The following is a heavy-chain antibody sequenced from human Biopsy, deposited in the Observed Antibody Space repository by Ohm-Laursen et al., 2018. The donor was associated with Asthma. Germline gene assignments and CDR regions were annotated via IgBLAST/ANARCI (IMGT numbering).Heavy chain of an antibody. V-gene: IGHV1-3*01. Sequence: ASVKVSCKASGYTFIHFAIHWVRQAPGQRLEWMGWTNAGDGNTKYSQNFQGRVTITRDTSASTAYMDLRSLRSEDTAMYYCARTYYDFLTGQVNDAFALWGQGTMVTVSS. CDR2: TNAGDGNT. D-gene: IGHD3-9*01. J-gene: IGHJ3*01. CDR3: ARTYYDFLTGQVNDAFAL. CDR1: GYTFIHFA.